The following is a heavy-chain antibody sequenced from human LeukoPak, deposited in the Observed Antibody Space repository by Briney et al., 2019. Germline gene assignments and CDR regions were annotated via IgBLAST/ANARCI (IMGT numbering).Heavy chain of an antibody. Sequence: GASVKVSCKASGGTFSSYAISCVRQAPGQGLEWMGGIIPIFGTANYAQKFQGRVTITADESTSTAYMELSSLRSEDTAVYYCATQEGPDAFDIWGQGTMVTVSS. CDR1: GGTFSSYA. CDR3: ATQEGPDAFDI. CDR2: IIPIFGTA. V-gene: IGHV1-69*13. J-gene: IGHJ3*02.